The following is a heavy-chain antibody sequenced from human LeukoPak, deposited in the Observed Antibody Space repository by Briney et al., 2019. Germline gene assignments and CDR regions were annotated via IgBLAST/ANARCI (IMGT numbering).Heavy chain of an antibody. J-gene: IGHJ4*02. V-gene: IGHV3-23*01. CDR1: VVTLTTYT. CDR2: ILGDGRK. D-gene: IGHD1-26*01. Sequence: TGGSLRLSCATSVVTLTTYTMNWVRQAPGKRLEFVSSILGDGRKYYIDSVQGRFAISRDTRTNTLYLQMDSLGVEDTAIYYCAKDLKPDGKWEIDYWGQGTLVTVSS. CDR3: AKDLKPDGKWEIDY.